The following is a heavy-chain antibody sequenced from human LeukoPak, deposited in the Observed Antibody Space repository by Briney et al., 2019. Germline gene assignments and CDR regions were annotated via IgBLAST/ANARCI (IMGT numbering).Heavy chain of an antibody. CDR3: ARHEDEDGYNAKTFDF. CDR2: MHYSGTT. V-gene: IGHV4-39*01. D-gene: IGHD5-24*01. J-gene: IGHJ4*02. Sequence: SETLSLTCTVSGVSIRSSNTFWGWIRQPPGKGLEWIGSMHYSGTTYYIPSLRSRATISVDTSKNQFSLKLSSVTAADTAVYYCARHEDEDGYNAKTFDFWGQGTLVTVSS. CDR1: GVSIRSSNTF.